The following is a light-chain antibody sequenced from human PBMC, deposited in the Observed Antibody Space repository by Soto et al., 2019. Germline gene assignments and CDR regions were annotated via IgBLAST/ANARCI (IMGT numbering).Light chain of an antibody. CDR2: RNN. J-gene: IGLJ1*01. Sequence: QSVLTQPPSASGTPGQRVTISCSGSSYNNGSNYVYWYQQLPGTAPKLLIYRNNQRPSVVPDRFSVSKSGTSASLAISGLRSEDEADYYCAAWDDSLSGPNYVFGTGTKLTVL. CDR3: AAWDDSLSGPNYV. CDR1: SYNNGSNY. V-gene: IGLV1-47*01.